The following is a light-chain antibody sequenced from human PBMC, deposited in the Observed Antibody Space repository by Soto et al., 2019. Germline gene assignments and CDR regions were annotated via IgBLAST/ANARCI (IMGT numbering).Light chain of an antibody. CDR1: QSISSY. Sequence: DIQMTQSPSSLSASVGDRVTITCRASQSISSYLNWYQQKPGKAPKLLIYAASSLQSGVPSRFSGSGSGTDFTLTISSLQPEEFATYYCQQSYSTPPGTFGQGTKVEIK. CDR2: AAS. J-gene: IGKJ1*01. V-gene: IGKV1-39*01. CDR3: QQSYSTPPGT.